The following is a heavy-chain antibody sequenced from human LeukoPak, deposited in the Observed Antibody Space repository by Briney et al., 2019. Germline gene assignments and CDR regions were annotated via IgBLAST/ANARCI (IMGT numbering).Heavy chain of an antibody. CDR3: ARALGVGRGYYYDSSGYSVDARYFQH. J-gene: IGHJ1*01. Sequence: ASVKVSCKASGYTFTSYGISWVRQAPGQGLEWMGWISAYNGNTNYAQKLQGRVTMTTDTSTSTVYMELSSLRSEDTAVYYCARALGVGRGYYYDSSGYSVDARYFQHWGQGTLVTVSS. CDR1: GYTFTSYG. D-gene: IGHD3-22*01. CDR2: ISAYNGNT. V-gene: IGHV1-18*01.